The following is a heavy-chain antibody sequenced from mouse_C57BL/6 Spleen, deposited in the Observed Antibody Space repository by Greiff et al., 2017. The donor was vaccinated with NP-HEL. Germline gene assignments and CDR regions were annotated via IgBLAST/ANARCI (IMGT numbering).Heavy chain of an antibody. J-gene: IGHJ1*03. CDR2: INPNNGGT. CDR3: ARFGYWYFDV. CDR1: GYTFTDYN. Sequence: EVKLQESGPELVKPGASVKMSCKASGYTFTDYNMHWVKQSHGKSLEWIGYINPNNGGTSYNQKFKGKATLTVNKSSSTAYMELRSLTSEDSAVYYCARFGYWYFDVWGTGTTVTVSS. V-gene: IGHV1-22*01.